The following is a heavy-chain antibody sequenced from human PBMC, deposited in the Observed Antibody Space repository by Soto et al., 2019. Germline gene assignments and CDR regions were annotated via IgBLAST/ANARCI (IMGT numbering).Heavy chain of an antibody. D-gene: IGHD3-3*01. J-gene: IGHJ4*02. V-gene: IGHV3-23*01. CDR3: AKGSSFGVVIVYFDF. CDR1: GFTFSSYA. Sequence: GGSLRLSCAASGFTFSSYAMSWVRQAPGKGLEWVSAISGIGGSTYYADSVKGRFTISRDNSKNTLSLQMNSLRAEDTAVYYCAKGSSFGVVIVYFDFWGQGTLVTVSS. CDR2: ISGIGGST.